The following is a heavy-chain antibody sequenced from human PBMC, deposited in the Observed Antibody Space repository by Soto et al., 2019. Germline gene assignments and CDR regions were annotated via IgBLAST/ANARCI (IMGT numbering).Heavy chain of an antibody. D-gene: IGHD3-3*01. CDR1: GYSFTSYW. Sequence: GESLKISCKGSGYSFTSYWIGWVRQMPGKGLEWMGIIYPGDSDTRYSPSFQGQVTISADKSISTAYLQWSSLKASDTAMYYCATPQRYYDFWSGHHATDAFDIWGQGTMVAVSS. J-gene: IGHJ3*02. CDR3: ATPQRYYDFWSGHHATDAFDI. V-gene: IGHV5-51*01. CDR2: IYPGDSDT.